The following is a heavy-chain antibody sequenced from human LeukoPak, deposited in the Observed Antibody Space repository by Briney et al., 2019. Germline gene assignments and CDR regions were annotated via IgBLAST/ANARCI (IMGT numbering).Heavy chain of an antibody. J-gene: IGHJ4*02. D-gene: IGHD2-21*01. Sequence: GGSLRHSCAASGFIFNNYVMSWVRQAPGKGLEWVSAISGDGARTYYADSVKGRFTISRDNSKNTLDLQMNSLRAEDTAIYYCAKTVVVITFRFDSWGQGSLVTVSS. CDR3: AKTVVVITFRFDS. V-gene: IGHV3-23*01. CDR2: ISGDGART. CDR1: GFIFNNYV.